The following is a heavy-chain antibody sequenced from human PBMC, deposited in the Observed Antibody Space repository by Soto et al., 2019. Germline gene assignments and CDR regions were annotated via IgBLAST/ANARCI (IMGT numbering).Heavy chain of an antibody. CDR1: GGSISSYY. CDR2: IYYSGST. D-gene: IGHD1-26*01. V-gene: IGHV4-59*01. J-gene: IGHJ4*02. CDR3: ARRYGGNVDY. Sequence: QVQLQESRPGLVKPSETLSLTCTVSGGSISSYYWSWIRQPPGKGLEWIGYIYYSGSTNYNASLKSRGTISLDTSKTHFSLKLSSVTAADTAVYYCARRYGGNVDYWGQGTLVTVSS.